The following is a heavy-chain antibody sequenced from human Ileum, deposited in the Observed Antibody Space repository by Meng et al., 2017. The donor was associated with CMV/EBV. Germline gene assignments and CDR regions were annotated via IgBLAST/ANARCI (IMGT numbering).Heavy chain of an antibody. J-gene: IGHJ5*02. CDR2: IYSSGSNT. V-gene: IGHV3-23*03. CDR1: GFTFSNYA. Sequence: CADSGFTFSNYAMGWVRQAPGKGLEWVSIIYSSGSNTYYADSVKGRFTISRDNSKNTLYLQMNSLRAEDTAVYYCAKASGAGKGWFDPWGQGTLVTVSS. CDR3: AKASGAGKGWFDP. D-gene: IGHD3-10*01.